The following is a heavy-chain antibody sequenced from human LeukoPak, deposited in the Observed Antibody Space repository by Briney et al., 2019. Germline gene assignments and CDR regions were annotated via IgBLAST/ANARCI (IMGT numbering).Heavy chain of an antibody. CDR2: ITSRSSYR. CDR3: ARDRSSGWSYYFDY. V-gene: IGHV3-21*06. D-gene: IGHD6-19*01. CDR1: EFTFSDYT. J-gene: IGHJ4*02. Sequence: GGSLRLSCVASEFTFSDYTMHWVRQAPGKGLEWVSSITSRSSYRFYADSVKGRFTISRDNAKNSLYLQMGSLRVEDTAVYYCARDRSSGWSYYFDYWGQGSLVTVSS.